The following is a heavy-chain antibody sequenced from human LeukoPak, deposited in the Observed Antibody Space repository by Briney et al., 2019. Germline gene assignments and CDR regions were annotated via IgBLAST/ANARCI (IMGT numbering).Heavy chain of an antibody. CDR1: GGSISSGGYY. CDR2: IYYSGST. CDR3: AREVGSGWYGFDP. D-gene: IGHD6-19*01. J-gene: IGHJ5*02. Sequence: SQTLSLTCTVSGGSISSGGYYWSWIRQHPGKGLEWIGYIYYSGSTYYNPSLRRRVTISVDTSKNHCSLKLSSGAAADTAVYYSAREVGSGWYGFDPWGQGTLVTVSS. V-gene: IGHV4-31*03.